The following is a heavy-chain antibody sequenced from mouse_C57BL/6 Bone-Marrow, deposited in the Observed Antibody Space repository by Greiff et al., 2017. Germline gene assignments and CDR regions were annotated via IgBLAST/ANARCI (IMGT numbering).Heavy chain of an antibody. D-gene: IGHD2-5*01. CDR3: ARDRRAYYSNWNYFDY. Sequence: VMLVESGGGLVKPGGSLKLSCAASGFTFSSYAMSWVRQTPEKRLEWVATISDGGRYTYYPDNVKGRFTISRDNAKNNLYLQKSHLKSEDTAMYYCARDRRAYYSNWNYFDYGGQGTTLTVPS. CDR1: GFTFSSYA. V-gene: IGHV5-4*01. J-gene: IGHJ2*01. CDR2: ISDGGRYT.